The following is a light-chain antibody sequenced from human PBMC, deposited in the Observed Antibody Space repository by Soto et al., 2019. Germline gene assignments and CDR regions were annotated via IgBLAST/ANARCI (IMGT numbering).Light chain of an antibody. Sequence: EIVMTQSPATLSVSPGERATLSCRASQSVSNNLAWYQQKPGQAPRLLIYGASTRATGIPARFSGSGSGTAFTLTSSSLQSEDCAVYYCQQYNNWPPLTFGGGTKVEIK. CDR3: QQYNNWPPLT. V-gene: IGKV3D-15*01. J-gene: IGKJ4*01. CDR2: GAS. CDR1: QSVSNN.